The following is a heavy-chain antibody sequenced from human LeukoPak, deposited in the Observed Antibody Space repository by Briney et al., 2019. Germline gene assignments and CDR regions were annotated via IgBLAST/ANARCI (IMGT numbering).Heavy chain of an antibody. CDR3: AREWPLRGMGV. Sequence: ASVKVSCKASGYTFTGYYIHWVRQAPGQGLEWMGWINPNSGATNYAQKFQGRVTTTRDTSISTAYMEMSGLTSDDTAVYYCAREWPLRGMGVWGLGTTVIVSS. CDR1: GYTFTGYY. CDR2: INPNSGAT. D-gene: IGHD5-12*01. V-gene: IGHV1-2*02. J-gene: IGHJ6*02.